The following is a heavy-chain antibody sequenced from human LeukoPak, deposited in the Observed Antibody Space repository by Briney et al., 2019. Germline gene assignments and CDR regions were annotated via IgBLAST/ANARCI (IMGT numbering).Heavy chain of an antibody. J-gene: IGHJ4*02. CDR1: GFTFSSYS. D-gene: IGHD5-12*01. CDR3: AKEFSGYDFDY. V-gene: IGHV3-48*01. Sequence: PGGSLRLSCAASGFTFSSYSMNWVRQAPGKGLEWVSYISSSSSTIYYADSVKGRFTISRDNSKNTLHLQMNSLRAEDTAVYYCAKEFSGYDFDYWGQGTLVTVSS. CDR2: ISSSSSTI.